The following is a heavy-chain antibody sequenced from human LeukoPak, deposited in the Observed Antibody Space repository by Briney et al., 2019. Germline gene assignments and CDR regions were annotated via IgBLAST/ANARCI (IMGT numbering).Heavy chain of an antibody. CDR3: ARDQGTSTTAPKRKGRFDP. V-gene: IGHV3-33*01. J-gene: IGHJ5*02. CDR1: GFTFSNHG. D-gene: IGHD1-1*01. CDR2: IWYDGSNK. Sequence: GSLRLSCAASGFTFSNHGMHWVRQAPGKGLEWVALIWYDGSNKEYAESVKGRFTISRDNSKNTLYLQMNSLRDEDTAVYYCARDQGTSTTAPKRKGRFDPWGQGTLVTVSS.